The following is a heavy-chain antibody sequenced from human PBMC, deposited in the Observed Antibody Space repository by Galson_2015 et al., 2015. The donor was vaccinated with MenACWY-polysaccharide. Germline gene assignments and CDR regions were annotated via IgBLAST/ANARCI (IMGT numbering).Heavy chain of an antibody. J-gene: IGHJ6*02. V-gene: IGHV3-23*01. D-gene: IGHD1-26*01. CDR3: AKDSYREGWEWTYFYYGMDV. CDR1: GFTFSSYA. CDR2: ISGSGGST. Sequence: SLRLSCAASGFTFSSYAMSWVRQAPGKGLEWVSAISGSGGSTYYADSVKGRFTISRDNSKNTLYLQMNSLTAADTALYYCAKDSYREGWEWTYFYYGMDVWGQGTTVTVSS.